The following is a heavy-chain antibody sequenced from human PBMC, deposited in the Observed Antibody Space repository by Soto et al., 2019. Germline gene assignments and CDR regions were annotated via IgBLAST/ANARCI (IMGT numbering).Heavy chain of an antibody. V-gene: IGHV3-66*01. CDR2: IYSGGST. CDR3: ARSFFLQAEDGRRDVRSVSAFLLNRSSDL. Sequence: GKELEWFSIIYSGGSTYYADSEKGKFAISRDNSKKTLYLQMNSLRAEETAVYYCARSFFLQAEDGRRDVRSVSAFLLNRSSDL. J-gene: IGHJ2*01. D-gene: IGHD3-10*02.